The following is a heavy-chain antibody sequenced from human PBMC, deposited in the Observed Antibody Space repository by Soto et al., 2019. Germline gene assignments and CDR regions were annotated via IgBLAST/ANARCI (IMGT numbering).Heavy chain of an antibody. D-gene: IGHD2-2*01. Sequence: EVQLVESGGVVVQPGGSLRLSCAASGFTFDDHTMHWVRQAPGKGLEWVSLISWDGGSTYYADSVKGRFTISRDNSKNSLYLQMNSLRTEDTALYYCAKDIAPSIVVVPAAIGDWGQGTLVTVSS. CDR3: AKDIAPSIVVVPAAIGD. CDR2: ISWDGGST. CDR1: GFTFDDHT. V-gene: IGHV3-43*01. J-gene: IGHJ4*02.